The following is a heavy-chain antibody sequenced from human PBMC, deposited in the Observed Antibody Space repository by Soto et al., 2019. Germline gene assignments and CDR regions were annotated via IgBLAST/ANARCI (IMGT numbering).Heavy chain of an antibody. D-gene: IGHD3-3*01. CDR3: AREMGPDFWSGYYALGAFDI. CDR2: ISAYNGNT. V-gene: IGHV1-18*01. J-gene: IGHJ3*02. Sequence: VASVKVSCKASGYTFTSYGISWVRQAPGQGLEWMGWISAYNGNTNYAQKLQGRVTMTTDTSTSTAYMELRSLRSDDTAVYYCAREMGPDFWSGYYALGAFDIWGQGTMVTVSS. CDR1: GYTFTSYG.